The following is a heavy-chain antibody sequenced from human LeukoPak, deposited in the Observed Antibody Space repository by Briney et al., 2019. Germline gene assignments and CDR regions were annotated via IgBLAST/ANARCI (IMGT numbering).Heavy chain of an antibody. CDR2: INPNSGGT. D-gene: IGHD6-19*01. J-gene: IGHJ2*01. V-gene: IGHV1-2*02. CDR3: ARYSSGWYFDL. CDR1: GGTFSSSA. Sequence: ASVKVSCKASGGTFSSSAITWVRQAPGQGLEWMGWINPNSGGTNYAQKFQGRVTMTRDTSISTAYMELTRLRSDDTAGYYCARYSSGWYFDLWGRGTLVTVSS.